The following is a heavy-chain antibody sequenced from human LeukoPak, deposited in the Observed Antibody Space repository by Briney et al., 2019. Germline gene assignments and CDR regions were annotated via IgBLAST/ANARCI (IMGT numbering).Heavy chain of an antibody. CDR3: ARGSYDDVWGSYRHLDY. Sequence: SETLSLTCAVYGGSFSGYYWSWIRQPPGKGLEWIGEINHSGSTNYNPSLKSRVTISVDTSKNQFSLKLSSVTAADTAVYYCARGSYDDVWGSYRHLDYWGQGTLVTVSS. J-gene: IGHJ4*02. V-gene: IGHV4-34*01. CDR1: GGSFSGYY. D-gene: IGHD3-16*02. CDR2: INHSGST.